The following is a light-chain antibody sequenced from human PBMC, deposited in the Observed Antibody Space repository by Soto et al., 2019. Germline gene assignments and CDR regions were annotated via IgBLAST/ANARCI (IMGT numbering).Light chain of an antibody. CDR1: SSDVGSYNL. CDR2: EGS. CDR3: CSYAGSSTYVV. J-gene: IGLJ2*01. V-gene: IGLV2-23*01. Sequence: QSVLTQPASVSGSPGQSITISCTRTSSDVGSYNLVSWYQQHPGKAPKLMIYEGSKRPSGVSNRFSGSKSGNTASLTISGLQAEDEADYYCCSYAGSSTYVVFGGVTKLTVL.